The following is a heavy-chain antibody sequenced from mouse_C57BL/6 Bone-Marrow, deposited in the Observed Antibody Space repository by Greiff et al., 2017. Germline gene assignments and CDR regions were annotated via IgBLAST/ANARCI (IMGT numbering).Heavy chain of an antibody. J-gene: IGHJ3*01. CDR3: ARLPYYYGSSYGWFAY. CDR2: ISSGGSYT. Sequence: EVQRVESGGDLVKRGGSLKLSCAASGFTFSSYGMSWVRQTPDKRLEWVATISSGGSYTYYPDSVKGRFTISRDNAKNTLYLQMSSLKSEDTAMYYCARLPYYYGSSYGWFAYWGQGTLVTVSA. V-gene: IGHV5-6*01. CDR1: GFTFSSYG. D-gene: IGHD1-1*01.